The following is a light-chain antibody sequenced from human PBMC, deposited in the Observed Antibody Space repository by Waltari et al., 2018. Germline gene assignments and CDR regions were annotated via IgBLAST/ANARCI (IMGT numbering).Light chain of an antibody. CDR1: SDHSNYA. CDR3: QTWDIATVV. J-gene: IGLJ2*01. V-gene: IGLV4-69*01. CDR2: VNSDGSH. Sequence: LALTQSPSASASLGASVTVTCTLSSDHSNYAIASHQQQPQKGPRYLMKVNSDGSHIRGAGISDRFSGSSSGAERYLTISSLQSEDEGDYYCQTWDIATVVFGGGTKLTVL.